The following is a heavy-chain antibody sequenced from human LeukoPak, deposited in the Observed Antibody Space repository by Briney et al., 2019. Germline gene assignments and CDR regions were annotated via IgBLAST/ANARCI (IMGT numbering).Heavy chain of an antibody. D-gene: IGHD3-16*01. CDR1: GGSISSSSYY. CDR2: VISSGST. Sequence: ASETLSLTCTVSGGSISSSSYYWGWVRQPPGKGLEWIGSVISSGSTYYNPSLKRPVAISVDTSKNQFSLKLSSVTAADTAVYYCARLPWGAYSSFDPWGQGTLVTVSS. J-gene: IGHJ5*02. V-gene: IGHV4-39*01. CDR3: ARLPWGAYSSFDP.